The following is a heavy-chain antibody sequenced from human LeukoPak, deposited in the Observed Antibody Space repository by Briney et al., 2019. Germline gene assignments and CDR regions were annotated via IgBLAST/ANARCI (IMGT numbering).Heavy chain of an antibody. CDR2: INPNSGGT. D-gene: IGHD3-10*01. CDR1: GYTFTGYY. CDR3: ARVTGITMVRGVIMRGGWFDP. J-gene: IGHJ5*02. Sequence: ASVKVSCKASGYTFTGYYMHWVRQAPGQGLEWMGWINPNSGGTNYAQKFQGRVTMTRDTSISTAYMELGRLRSDDTAVYYCARVTGITMVRGVIMRGGWFDPWGQGTLVTVSS. V-gene: IGHV1-2*02.